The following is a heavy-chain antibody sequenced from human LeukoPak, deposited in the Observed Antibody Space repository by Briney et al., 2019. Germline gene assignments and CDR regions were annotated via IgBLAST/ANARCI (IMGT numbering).Heavy chain of an antibody. CDR3: ARVGRYCSGGSCRWFDP. CDR1: GYSISSGYY. CDR2: IYHSGST. Sequence: SETLSLTCTVSGYSISSGYYWGWIRQPPGKGLEWIGSIYHSGSTYYNPSLKSRVTISVDTSKNQFSLKLSSVTAADTAVYYCARVGRYCSGGSCRWFDPWGQGTLVTVSS. J-gene: IGHJ5*02. D-gene: IGHD2-15*01. V-gene: IGHV4-38-2*02.